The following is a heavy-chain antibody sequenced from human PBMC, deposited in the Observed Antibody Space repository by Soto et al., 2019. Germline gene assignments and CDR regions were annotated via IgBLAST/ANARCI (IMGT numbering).Heavy chain of an antibody. Sequence: GESLKISCQGSGYSFTNYWIAWVCQMPGKGLEWMGIIYPSDSDTRYSPSFQGQVTISADKSISTAHLQWSSLKASYTAMYYCARQSSPDYNHYGMDVWGQWTTVTVSS. V-gene: IGHV5-51*01. CDR1: GYSFTNYW. J-gene: IGHJ6*02. D-gene: IGHD6-13*01. CDR3: ARQSSPDYNHYGMDV. CDR2: IYPSDSDT.